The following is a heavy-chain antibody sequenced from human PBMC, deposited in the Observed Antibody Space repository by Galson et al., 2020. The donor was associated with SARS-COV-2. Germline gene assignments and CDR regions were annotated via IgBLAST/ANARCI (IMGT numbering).Heavy chain of an antibody. CDR3: ARQGGVTGTWGNCFDP. J-gene: IGHJ5*02. V-gene: IGHV4-39*01. D-gene: IGHD6-19*01. Sequence: ASETLPLTCTVSGGSLSSSSYCWGWIRQPPGKGLEWIGCIYYRGTTYYNPSLKSRVTMSVDTSKHQFSLKLSSVTAADTAVYFCARQGGVTGTWGNCFDPWGQGTLVTVSS. CDR1: GGSLSSSSYC. CDR2: IYYRGTT.